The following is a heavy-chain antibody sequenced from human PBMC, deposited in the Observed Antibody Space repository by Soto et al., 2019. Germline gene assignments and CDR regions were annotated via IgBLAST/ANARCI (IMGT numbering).Heavy chain of an antibody. J-gene: IGHJ4*02. V-gene: IGHV1-69*02. CDR1: GGTFSSYT. CDR3: ARGTVTIFGVVTPPDY. D-gene: IGHD3-3*01. Sequence: QVQLVQSGAEVQKPGSSVKVSCKASGGTFSSYTFDWVRQAPGQGLEWMGRIIPMLGVTHYAQKFQGRVTITVDKSASTAYMELSSLTSEDPAVYYCARGTVTIFGVVTPPDYWGQGTLVTVSS. CDR2: IIPMLGVT.